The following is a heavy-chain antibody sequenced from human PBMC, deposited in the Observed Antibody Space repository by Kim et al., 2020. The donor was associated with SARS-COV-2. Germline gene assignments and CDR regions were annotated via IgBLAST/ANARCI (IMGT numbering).Heavy chain of an antibody. Sequence: GGSLRLSCAASGFTFSNAWMSWVRQAPGKGLEWVGRIKSKTDGGTTDYAAPVKGRFTISRDDSKNTLYLQMNSLKTEDTAVYYCTTKKYSSSWLENVGTFHNFDYWGQGTLVTVSS. CDR2: IKSKTDGGTT. D-gene: IGHD6-13*01. J-gene: IGHJ4*02. CDR3: TTKKYSSSWLENVGTFHNFDY. V-gene: IGHV3-15*01. CDR1: GFTFSNAW.